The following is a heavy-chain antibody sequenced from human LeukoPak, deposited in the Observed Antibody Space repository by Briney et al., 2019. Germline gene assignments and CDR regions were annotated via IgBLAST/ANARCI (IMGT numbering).Heavy chain of an antibody. D-gene: IGHD1-26*01. CDR1: GGSISSYY. Sequence: PSETLSLTCTVSGGSISSYYWSWIRQPPGKGLEWIGYIYYSGSTNYNPSLKSRVTISVDTSKNQFSLKLSSVTAADTAVYYCAKDLNSWEWELLRAGYFDYWGQGTLVTVSS. V-gene: IGHV4-59*01. J-gene: IGHJ4*02. CDR3: AKDLNSWEWELLRAGYFDY. CDR2: IYYSGST.